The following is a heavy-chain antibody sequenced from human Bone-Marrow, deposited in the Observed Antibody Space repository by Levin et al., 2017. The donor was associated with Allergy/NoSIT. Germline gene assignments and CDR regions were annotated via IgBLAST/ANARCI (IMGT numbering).Heavy chain of an antibody. D-gene: IGHD6-19*01. CDR1: GFTFSTYA. J-gene: IGHJ6*02. CDR2: ISKTGINT. CDR3: AKDSLITLAGGFYQYHGMDV. V-gene: IGHV3-23*01. Sequence: GESLKISCAASGFTFSTYAMSWVRQAPGKGLEWVSSISKTGINTHYADSVKGRFIISRDNSKNTLYLQMNSLRAEDTAIYFCAKDSLITLAGGFYQYHGMDVWGQGTTVTVSS.